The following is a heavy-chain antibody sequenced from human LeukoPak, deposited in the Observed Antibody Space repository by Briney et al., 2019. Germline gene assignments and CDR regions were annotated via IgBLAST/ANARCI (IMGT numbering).Heavy chain of an antibody. D-gene: IGHD5-18*01. J-gene: IGHJ6*02. CDR3: ARDQGLTAPPPYGLDV. V-gene: IGHV1-69*04. Sequence: GSSVQVSCKTSGGTFSTSAITWVRRAPGQGLEWMGRIIPVLNITTYAQRFQGRVTITADTSTSTVYMELSSLRSEETAVYYCARDQGLTAPPPYGLDVWGQGTTVIVSS. CDR1: GGTFSTSA. CDR2: IIPVLNIT.